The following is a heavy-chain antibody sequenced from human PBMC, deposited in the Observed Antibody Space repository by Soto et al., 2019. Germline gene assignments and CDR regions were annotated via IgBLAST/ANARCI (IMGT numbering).Heavy chain of an antibody. J-gene: IGHJ4*02. CDR2: IIPLFGTA. V-gene: IGHV1-69*01. D-gene: IGHD2-15*01. CDR3: ARGVVVVEESRSDYRSFDY. CDR1: GGTFSSYA. Sequence: QVQLVQSGAEVKKPGSSVKVSCKASGGTFSSYAISWVRQAPGQGLEWMGGIIPLFGTANYAQKFQGRVTSPADESASTGYMELSSLRSEDTAVYYCARGVVVVEESRSDYRSFDYWGQGTLVTVSS.